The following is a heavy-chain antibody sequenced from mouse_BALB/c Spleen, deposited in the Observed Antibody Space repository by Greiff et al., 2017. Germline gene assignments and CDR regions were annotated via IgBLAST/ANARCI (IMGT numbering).Heavy chain of an antibody. D-gene: IGHD2-2*01. CDR2: ISDGGSYT. V-gene: IGHV5-4*02. CDR1: GFTFSDYY. CDR3: ARHRGYDGVKAWFAY. J-gene: IGHJ3*01. Sequence: EVQGVESGGGLVKPGGSLKLSCAASGFTFSDYYMYWVRQTPEKRLEWVATISDGGSYTYYPDSVKGRFTISRDNAKNNLYLQMSSLKSEDTAMYYCARHRGYDGVKAWFAYWGQGTLVTVSA.